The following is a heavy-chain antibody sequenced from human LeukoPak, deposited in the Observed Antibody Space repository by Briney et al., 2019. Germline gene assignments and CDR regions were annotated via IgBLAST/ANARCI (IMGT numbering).Heavy chain of an antibody. D-gene: IGHD6-13*01. CDR2: INHSGST. J-gene: IGHJ4*02. CDR3: ARDQGSSWGLFDY. CDR1: GGSFSGYY. V-gene: IGHV4-34*01. Sequence: SETLSLTCAVYGGSFSGYYWSWIRQPPGKGLEWIGEINHSGSTNYNPSLKSRVTISVDTSKNQFSLKLSSVTAADTAVYYCARDQGSSWGLFDYWGQGTLVTVSS.